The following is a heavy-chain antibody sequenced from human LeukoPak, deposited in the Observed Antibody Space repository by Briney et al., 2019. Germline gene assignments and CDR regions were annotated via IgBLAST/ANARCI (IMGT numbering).Heavy chain of an antibody. V-gene: IGHV4-34*01. Sequence: SETLSLTCAVYGGSFSGYYWSWIRQPPGKGLEWIGEINHSGSTNYNPSLKSRVTISVDTSKNQFSLKLSSVTAADTAVYYCARGGGPLLWFGEPQIFSVFDPWGQGTLVTVSS. D-gene: IGHD3-10*01. J-gene: IGHJ5*02. CDR1: GGSFSGYY. CDR2: INHSGST. CDR3: ARGGGPLLWFGEPQIFSVFDP.